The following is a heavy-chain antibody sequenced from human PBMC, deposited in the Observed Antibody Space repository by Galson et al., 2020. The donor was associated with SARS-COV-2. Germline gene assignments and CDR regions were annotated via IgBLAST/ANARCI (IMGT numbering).Heavy chain of an antibody. V-gene: IGHV3-74*01. Sequence: GESLKISCAASGFTFSSYWMHWVRQAPGKGLVWVSRINSDGSSTSYADSVKGRFTISRKNPKNTLYLQMNSLRAEDTAVYYCARGTLYYDIVTGYYPPGSNYYYGMDVWGQGTTVTVSS. CDR3: ARGTLYYDIVTGYYPPGSNYYYGMDV. CDR1: GFTFSSYW. J-gene: IGHJ6*02. D-gene: IGHD3-9*01. CDR2: INSDGSST.